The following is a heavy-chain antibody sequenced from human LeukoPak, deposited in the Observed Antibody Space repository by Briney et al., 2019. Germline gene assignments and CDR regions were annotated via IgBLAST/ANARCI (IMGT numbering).Heavy chain of an antibody. CDR1: GYTFRNYV. D-gene: IGHD3-10*01. J-gene: IGHJ4*02. V-gene: IGHV3-30-3*01. CDR2: TSSDLNVK. Sequence: GGSLGLSCAASGYTFRNYVIHWVRQAPGKGLEWVAVTSSDLNVKLYADSVKGRFTISRDNSRSTLYLQMNSLRPEDTAIYYCAREGYYGSGSPPSLYFDYWGQGTLVTVSS. CDR3: AREGYYGSGSPPSLYFDY.